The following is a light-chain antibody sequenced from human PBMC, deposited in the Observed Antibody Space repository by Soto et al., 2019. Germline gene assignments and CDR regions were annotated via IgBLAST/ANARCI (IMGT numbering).Light chain of an antibody. V-gene: IGLV4-60*02. CDR1: SGHSSYI. CDR2: LEGSGSY. Sequence: QPVLTQSSSASASLGSSVKLTCTLSSGHSSYIIEWHQQQPGQAPRYLMKLEGSGSYNKGSGVPDRCSGSSSGAYRYLTISHPEFEDEADYYCETWDSNTRVFGGGTKVTVL. J-gene: IGLJ3*02. CDR3: ETWDSNTRV.